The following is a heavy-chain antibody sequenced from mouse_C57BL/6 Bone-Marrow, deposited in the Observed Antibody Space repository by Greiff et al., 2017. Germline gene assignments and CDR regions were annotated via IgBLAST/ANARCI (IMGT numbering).Heavy chain of an antibody. CDR1: GFTFSSYA. D-gene: IGHD3-1*01. CDR2: ISDGGSYT. CDR3: ARDRGDYFDY. Sequence: DVQLVESGGGLVKPGGSLKLSCAASGFTFSSYAMSWVRQTPEKRLEWVATISDGGSYTYYPDNVKRRFTISRDNAKNNLYLQMSHLKSEDTAMYYCARDRGDYFDYWGQGTTLTVSS. V-gene: IGHV5-4*01. J-gene: IGHJ2*01.